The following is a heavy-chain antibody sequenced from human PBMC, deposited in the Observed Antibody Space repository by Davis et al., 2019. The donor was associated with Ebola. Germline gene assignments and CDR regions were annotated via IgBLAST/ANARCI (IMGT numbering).Heavy chain of an antibody. CDR1: GYIFSDYG. CDR2: MSPYSGIT. CDR3: ARGDDYGDYGAPAIDY. D-gene: IGHD4-17*01. V-gene: IGHV1-18*01. Sequence: ASVKVSCKASGYIFSDYGITWVRQAPGQGLEWMGWMSPYSGITNYPQKFQGRVTMTADTSTSTAYMELRSLRSDDTAVYYCARGDDYGDYGAPAIDYWGQGTLVTVSS. J-gene: IGHJ4*02.